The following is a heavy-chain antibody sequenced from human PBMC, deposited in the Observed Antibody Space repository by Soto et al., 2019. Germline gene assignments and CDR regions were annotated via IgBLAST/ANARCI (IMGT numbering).Heavy chain of an antibody. CDR2: IYYSGST. J-gene: IGHJ4*02. CDR1: GGSISSSSYY. D-gene: IGHD3-10*01. CDR3: ARGWFGELYLFDY. V-gene: IGHV4-39*01. Sequence: PSETLSLTCTVSGGSISSSSYYWGWIRQPPGKGLEWIGSIYYSGSTYYNPSLKSRVTISVDTSKNQLSLKLSSVTAADTAVYYCARGWFGELYLFDYWGQGTLVTVSS.